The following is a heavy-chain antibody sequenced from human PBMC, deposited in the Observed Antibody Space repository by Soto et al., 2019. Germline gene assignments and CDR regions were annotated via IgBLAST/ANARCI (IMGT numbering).Heavy chain of an antibody. CDR1: GYSFTSFW. J-gene: IGHJ6*02. V-gene: IGHV5-51*01. CDR2: VYPGDSDT. CDR3: ARLIAAGYYGMDV. D-gene: IGHD6-13*01. Sequence: PVASPKIYWKCSGYSFTSFWIGRVRQMPGKGLEWLWIVYPGDSDTRYSPSFQGRVIISADKSISTAYLQWISLKAADTAIFYCARLIAAGYYGMDVWGQGTTVTVSS.